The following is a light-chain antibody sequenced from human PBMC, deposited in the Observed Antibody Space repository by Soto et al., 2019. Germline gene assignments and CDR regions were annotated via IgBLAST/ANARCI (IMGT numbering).Light chain of an antibody. J-gene: IGKJ5*01. V-gene: IGKV3-15*01. Sequence: IVWTQSPATLSLSPWEIATLSCRGSQSVRSTLAWYQHKPGPAPRLLIYGVSTRDTGGPDSFSGSASGTEFTRTISSLQSEDFAVYYGQQYNNWPRTFGQGTRLEIK. CDR1: QSVRST. CDR2: GVS. CDR3: QQYNNWPRT.